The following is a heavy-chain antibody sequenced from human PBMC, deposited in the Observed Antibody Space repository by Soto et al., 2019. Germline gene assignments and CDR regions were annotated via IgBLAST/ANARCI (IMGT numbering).Heavy chain of an antibody. V-gene: IGHV3-7*01. J-gene: IGHJ6*03. Sequence: EVQLVESGGGLVQPGGSLRLSCAASGFTFSSYWMSWVRQAPGKGLEWVANIKQDGSEKYYVDSVKGRFTISRDNAKNSLYLQMNSLRAEDTAVYYCARCLTGSALSPYYMDVWGKGTTVTVSS. CDR1: GFTFSSYW. CDR3: ARCLTGSALSPYYMDV. CDR2: IKQDGSEK. D-gene: IGHD3-10*01.